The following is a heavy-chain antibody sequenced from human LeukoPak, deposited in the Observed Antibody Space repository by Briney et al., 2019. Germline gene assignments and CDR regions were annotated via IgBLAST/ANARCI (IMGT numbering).Heavy chain of an antibody. V-gene: IGHV1-69*13. D-gene: IGHD6-19*01. CDR1: GGTFSSYA. CDR2: IIPIFGTA. CDR3: ARAAQQWLVHGFFDY. Sequence: GASVKVSCKASGGTFSSYAISWVRQAPGLGLEWMGGIIPIFGTANYAQKFQGRVTITADESTSTAYMELSSLRSEDTAVYYCARAAQQWLVHGFFDYWGQGTLVTVSS. J-gene: IGHJ4*02.